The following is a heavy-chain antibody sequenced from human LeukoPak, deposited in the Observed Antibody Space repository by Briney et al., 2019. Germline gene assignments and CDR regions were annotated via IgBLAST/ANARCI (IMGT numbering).Heavy chain of an antibody. CDR1: GLTFINAW. CDR3: ATGAWLFGY. V-gene: IGHV3-23*01. J-gene: IGHJ4*02. CDR2: ISGSGGST. Sequence: PGGSPRLSCAASGLTFINAWMSWVRQAPGKGLEWVSAISGSGGSTYYADSVKGRFTISRDNSKNTLYLQMNSLRAEDTAVYYCATGAWLFGYWGQGTLVTVSS. D-gene: IGHD3-10*01.